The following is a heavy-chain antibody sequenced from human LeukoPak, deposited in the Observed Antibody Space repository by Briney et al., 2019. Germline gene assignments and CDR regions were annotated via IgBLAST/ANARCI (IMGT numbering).Heavy chain of an antibody. CDR1: GFTFDSYW. D-gene: IGHD3-10*01. V-gene: IGHV3-7*01. Sequence: GGSLRLSCAASGFTFDSYWMTWVRQAPGKGLEWVGMIKEDGSQKYYVDSVRGRFTISRDNAKNSLYLQMNSLRAEDTAVYYCARWPYGAGYYFDYWGQGTLVTVSS. J-gene: IGHJ4*02. CDR3: ARWPYGAGYYFDY. CDR2: IKEDGSQK.